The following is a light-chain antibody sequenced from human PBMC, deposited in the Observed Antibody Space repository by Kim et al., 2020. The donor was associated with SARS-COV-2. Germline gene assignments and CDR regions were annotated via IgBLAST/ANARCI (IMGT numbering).Light chain of an antibody. V-gene: IGKV1-33*01. CDR3: QQYENLPPT. Sequence: PPVGDRVTITCQASQDINNYLNWYQQKPGEAPKLLIYDSSNLRTGVPSRFSGSGSETNFTFTISSLQAEDIATYYCQQYENLPPTFGQGTKVDIK. CDR2: DSS. CDR1: QDINNY. J-gene: IGKJ1*01.